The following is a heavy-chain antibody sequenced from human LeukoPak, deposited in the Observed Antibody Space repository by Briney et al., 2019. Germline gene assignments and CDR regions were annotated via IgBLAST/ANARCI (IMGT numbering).Heavy chain of an antibody. CDR2: IYYSGST. Sequence: SETLSLTCTVSGGSISSYYWSWIRQPPGKGLEWIGYIYYSGSTNYNPSLKSRVTISVDTSKNQFSLKLSSVTAADTAVYYCARGLTGGSYYYYYYMDVWGKGTTVTIS. V-gene: IGHV4-59*01. J-gene: IGHJ6*03. CDR3: ARGLTGGSYYYYYYMDV. CDR1: GGSISSYY. D-gene: IGHD7-27*01.